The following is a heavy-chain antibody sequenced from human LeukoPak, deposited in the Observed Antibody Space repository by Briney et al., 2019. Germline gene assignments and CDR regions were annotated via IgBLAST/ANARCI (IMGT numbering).Heavy chain of an antibody. CDR2: IRYDGTNK. D-gene: IGHD2-2*01. Sequence: PGGSLRLSCAASGFTFSSYGMHWVRQAPGKGLERVAFIRYDGTNKYYADSVKGRFTISRDNSKNTLYLQMNSLRAGDTAVYYCAKDRESNIVLVPAAVDYWGQGTLVTVSS. CDR1: GFTFSSYG. V-gene: IGHV3-30*02. J-gene: IGHJ4*02. CDR3: AKDRESNIVLVPAAVDY.